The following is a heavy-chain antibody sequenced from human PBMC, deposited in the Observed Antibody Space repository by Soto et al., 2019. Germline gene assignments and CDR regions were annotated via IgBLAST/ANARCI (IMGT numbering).Heavy chain of an antibody. Sequence: SETLSLTCTVSGGSISSYYWSWIRQPPGKGLEWIGYIYYSGSTNYNPSLKSRVTISVDTSKNQFSLKLSSVTAADTAVYYCARQTTIWGSHEIIWGQGTMVTVSS. CDR3: ARQTTIWGSHEII. D-gene: IGHD3-16*01. J-gene: IGHJ3*02. V-gene: IGHV4-59*01. CDR2: IYYSGST. CDR1: GGSISSYY.